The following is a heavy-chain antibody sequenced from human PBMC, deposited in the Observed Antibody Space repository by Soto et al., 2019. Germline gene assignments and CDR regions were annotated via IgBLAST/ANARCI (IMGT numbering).Heavy chain of an antibody. CDR2: IYYSGST. CDR3: ARNLMGYSSGGYYYYYGMDV. J-gene: IGHJ6*02. D-gene: IGHD1-1*01. CDR1: GGSISSGGYY. Sequence: PSETLSLTCTFSGGSISSGGYYWSWIRQHPGKGLEWIGYIYYSGSTYYNPSLKSRVTISVDTSKNQFSLKLSSVTAADTAVYYCARNLMGYSSGGYYYYYGMDVWGQGTTVTVSS. V-gene: IGHV4-31*03.